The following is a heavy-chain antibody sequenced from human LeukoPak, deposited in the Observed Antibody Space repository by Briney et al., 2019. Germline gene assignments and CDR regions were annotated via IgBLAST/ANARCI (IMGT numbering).Heavy chain of an antibody. J-gene: IGHJ4*02. CDR1: GFTFSSYW. CDR2: IKQDGSEK. Sequence: GGSLRLSCGASGFTFSSYWMSWVRQAPGKGLEWVANIKQDGSEKYYVDSVKGRFTVSRDNAKNSLYLQMNSLRAEDTAVYYCARITSGLDYWGRGTLVTVSS. CDR3: ARITSGLDY. V-gene: IGHV3-7*01. D-gene: IGHD3-10*01.